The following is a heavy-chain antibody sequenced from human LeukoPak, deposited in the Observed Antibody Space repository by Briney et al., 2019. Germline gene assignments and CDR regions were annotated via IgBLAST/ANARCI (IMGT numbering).Heavy chain of an antibody. D-gene: IGHD6-13*01. CDR2: ISASNGNT. Sequence: ASVRVSCKASGYTFTRYGISWVRQAPGQGLQWLGWISASNGNTNYAQKFRDRVTMSTDTSTSTAYTELRSLRSDDTAVYYCARGRYGDSSSYDYWGQGTLVTVSS. CDR3: ARGRYGDSSSYDY. CDR1: GYTFTRYG. V-gene: IGHV1-18*01. J-gene: IGHJ4*02.